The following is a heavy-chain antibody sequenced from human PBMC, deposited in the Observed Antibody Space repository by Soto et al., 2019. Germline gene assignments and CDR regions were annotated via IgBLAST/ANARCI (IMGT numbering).Heavy chain of an antibody. CDR2: INPSDGST. J-gene: IGHJ4*02. V-gene: IGHV1-46*01. CDR3: ARAKQIGQYYFDS. D-gene: IGHD6-6*01. CDR1: GYTFTSNH. Sequence: QVQLVQSGAEVKKPGASVRVSCKASGYTFTSNHMHWVRQAPGQGLEWMGIINPSDGSTIYAEKFQGRVTMNRDTSASSLYMELSSLTSGDTAIYFCARAKQIGQYYFDSWGQETLVSVSS.